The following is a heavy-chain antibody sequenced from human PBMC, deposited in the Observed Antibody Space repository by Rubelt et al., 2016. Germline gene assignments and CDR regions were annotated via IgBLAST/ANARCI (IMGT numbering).Heavy chain of an antibody. Sequence: QVQLVQSGAEVKKPGSSVKVSCKASGGTFSSYAISWVRQAPGQGLEWMGRIIPILGIANYAQKFQGRVTMTADKSTSTAYMERSSLRSEDTAVYYCARDFLEWSDAFDIWGQGTMVTVSS. D-gene: IGHD3-3*01. CDR1: GGTFSSYA. V-gene: IGHV1-69*09. CDR3: ARDFLEWSDAFDI. J-gene: IGHJ3*02. CDR2: IIPILGIA.